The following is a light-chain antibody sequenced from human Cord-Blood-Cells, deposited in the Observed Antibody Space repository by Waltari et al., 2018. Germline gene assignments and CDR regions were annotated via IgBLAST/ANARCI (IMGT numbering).Light chain of an antibody. V-gene: IGLV1-44*01. Sequence: QSVLTQPPSASGTPGQRVTISCSGSSSNIGSNTVNWYQQLPGTAPKLLIYSNIPRPSGVPDRFSGSKSGTSASLAISGLQSEDEADYYCAAWDDSLNAWVFGGGTKLTVL. CDR2: SNI. CDR3: AAWDDSLNAWV. J-gene: IGLJ3*02. CDR1: SSNIGSNT.